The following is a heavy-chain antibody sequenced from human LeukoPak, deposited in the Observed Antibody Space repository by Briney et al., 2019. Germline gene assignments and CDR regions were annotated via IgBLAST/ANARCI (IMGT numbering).Heavy chain of an antibody. CDR2: IYSGGST. Sequence: TGGSLRLSCTASGFTFSTYSMSWVRQAPGKGLEWVSVIYSGGSTYYADSVKGRFTISRHNSKNTLYLQMNSLRAEDTAVYYCARDRTTVSRGYYYYYGMDVWGQGTTVTVSS. CDR3: ARDRTTVSRGYYYYYGMDV. J-gene: IGHJ6*02. V-gene: IGHV3-53*04. CDR1: GFTFSTYS. D-gene: IGHD4-17*01.